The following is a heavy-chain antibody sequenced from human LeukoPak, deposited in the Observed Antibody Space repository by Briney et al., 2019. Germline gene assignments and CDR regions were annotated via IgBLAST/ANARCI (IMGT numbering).Heavy chain of an antibody. J-gene: IGHJ5*02. D-gene: IGHD6-19*01. V-gene: IGHV1-2*02. Sequence: GASVKVSCKASGYTFTGYYMHWVRQAPGQGLEWMGWINPNSGGTNYAQKFQGRVTMTRDTSISTAYMELSRLRSDDTAVYYCARVPLPIAVAGTNWFDPWGQGTLVTVSS. CDR2: INPNSGGT. CDR1: GYTFTGYY. CDR3: ARVPLPIAVAGTNWFDP.